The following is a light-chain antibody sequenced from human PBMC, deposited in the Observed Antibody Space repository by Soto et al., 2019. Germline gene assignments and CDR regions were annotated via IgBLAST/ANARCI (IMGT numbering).Light chain of an antibody. J-gene: IGLJ1*01. CDR1: SSDVGGYNY. CDR3: SSYRSDTTYV. CDR2: EVS. V-gene: IGLV2-14*01. Sequence: QSVLTQPASVSGSPEQSITMSCTGTSSDVGGYNYVSWYQHHPGKAPKLMIHEVSDRPSGISNRFSGSKSGNTASLTISGLQAEDEADYYCSSYRSDTTYVFGTGTKVTVL.